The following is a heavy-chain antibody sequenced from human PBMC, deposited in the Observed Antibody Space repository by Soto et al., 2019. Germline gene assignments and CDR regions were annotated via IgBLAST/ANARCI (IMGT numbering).Heavy chain of an antibody. J-gene: IGHJ5*02. V-gene: IGHV4-30-2*01. D-gene: IGHD5-12*01. CDR2: IYHSGST. CDR3: DRGDHPGWEWLPSS. Sequence: QLQLQESGSGLVKPSQTLSLTCAVSGGSISSGGYSWSWIRQPPGKGLAWIGYIYHSGSTYYNPSLKSRVTLSVDISKNQLSLKLSSVTAADTAVYYGDRGDHPGWEWLPSSWRLGTLVTFSS. CDR1: GGSISSGGYS.